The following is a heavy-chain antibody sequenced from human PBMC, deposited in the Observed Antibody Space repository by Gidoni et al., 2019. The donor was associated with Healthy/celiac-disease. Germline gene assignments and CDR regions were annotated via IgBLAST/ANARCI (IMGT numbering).Heavy chain of an antibody. V-gene: IGHV3-21*01. CDR1: GFTFTTYS. Sequence: EVQLVESGGGLVKPGWSLRLSCAASGFTFTTYSMNWVRQAPGKGLEGVSSISSSSSYIYYADSVKGRFTISRDNAKNSLYLQMNSLRAEDTAVYYCARKRRDVVVPAATYYFDYWGQGTLVTVSS. D-gene: IGHD2-2*01. CDR3: ARKRRDVVVPAATYYFDY. J-gene: IGHJ4*02. CDR2: ISSSSSYI.